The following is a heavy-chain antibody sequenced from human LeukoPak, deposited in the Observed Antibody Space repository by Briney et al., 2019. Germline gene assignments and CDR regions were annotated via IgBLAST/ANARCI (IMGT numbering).Heavy chain of an antibody. CDR2: INHSGST. Sequence: SETLSLTCAVYGGSSSGYYWSWIRQPPGKGLEWIGEINHSGSTNYNPSLKSRVTISVDTSKNQFSLKLSSVTAADTAVYYCARDHYSSSFDYWGQGTLVTVSS. CDR1: GGSSSGYY. V-gene: IGHV4-34*01. D-gene: IGHD2-15*01. J-gene: IGHJ4*02. CDR3: ARDHYSSSFDY.